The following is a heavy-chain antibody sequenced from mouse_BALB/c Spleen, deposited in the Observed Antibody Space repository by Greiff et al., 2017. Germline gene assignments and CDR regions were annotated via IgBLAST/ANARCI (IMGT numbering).Heavy chain of an antibody. CDR2: ISYSGST. D-gene: IGHD1-1*01. CDR1: GYSITSDYA. V-gene: IGHV3-2*02. CDR3: AKNLITTVVAENWYFDV. J-gene: IGHJ1*01. Sequence: EVKLQESGPGLVKPSQSLSLTCTVTGYSITSDYAWNWIRQFPGNKLEWMGYISYSGSTSYNPSLKSRISITRDTSKNQFFLQLNSVTTEDTATYYCAKNLITTVVAENWYFDVWGAGTTVTVSS.